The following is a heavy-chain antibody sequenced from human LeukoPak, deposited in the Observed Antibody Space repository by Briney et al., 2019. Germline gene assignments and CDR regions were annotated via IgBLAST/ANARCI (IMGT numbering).Heavy chain of an antibody. CDR3: ARGRRVGATAS. J-gene: IGHJ5*02. CDR1: GYSISSGYY. Sequence: SETLSLTCTVSGYSISSGYYWGWIRQPPGKRLEWIGSVYHSGSTYYNPSLKSRVTILRDTSKNQFSLELTSVTAADTAIYYCARGRRVGATASWGQGTLVTVSP. CDR2: VYHSGST. V-gene: IGHV4-38-2*02. D-gene: IGHD1-26*01.